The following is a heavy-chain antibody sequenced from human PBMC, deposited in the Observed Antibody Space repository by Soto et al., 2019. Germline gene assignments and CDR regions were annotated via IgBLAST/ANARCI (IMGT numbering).Heavy chain of an antibody. CDR1: GFTFSSYG. D-gene: IGHD6-13*01. CDR3: ARDIGEQQLVFEGFPYYYYGMDV. CDR2: IWYDGSNK. Sequence: GGSLRLSCAASGFTFSSYGMHWVRQAPGKGLEWVAVIWYDGSNKYYADSVKGRFTISRDNCKNTLYLQMNSLRAEDTAVYYCARDIGEQQLVFEGFPYYYYGMDVWGQGTTVTVSS. V-gene: IGHV3-33*01. J-gene: IGHJ6*02.